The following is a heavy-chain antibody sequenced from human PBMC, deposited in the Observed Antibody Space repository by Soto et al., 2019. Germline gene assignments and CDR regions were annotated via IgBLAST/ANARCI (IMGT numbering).Heavy chain of an antibody. CDR2: IYPGDSDT. J-gene: IGHJ4*02. D-gene: IGHD5-12*01. CDR3: ASGAGWLQPTLHDGHKFSLFDY. CDR1: GYSFTSYW. Sequence: GESLKISCKGSGYSFTSYWIGWVRQMPGKGLEWMGIIYPGDSDTRYSPSFQGQVTISADKSISTAYLQWSSLKASDTAMYYCASGAGWLQPTLHDGHKFSLFDYWGQGTLVTVSS. V-gene: IGHV5-51*01.